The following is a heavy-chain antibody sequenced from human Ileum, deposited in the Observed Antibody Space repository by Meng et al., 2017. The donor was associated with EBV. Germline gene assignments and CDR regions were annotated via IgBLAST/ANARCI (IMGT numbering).Heavy chain of an antibody. V-gene: IGHV4-39*01. CDR3: ASHRPFGEWYSLDH. CDR1: VGPRSSTRSY. D-gene: IGHD3-10*01. Sequence: HLRRSVPHLVKPPAALSLTCSVSVGPRSSTRSYWGSVRQPPAKGLELIGTVYFTGRPYYNPSLKSRVSISVDTSKNQFSLELNSVTAADTAVYYCASHRPFGEWYSLDHWGQRTLVTVSS. CDR2: VYFTGRP. J-gene: IGHJ4*02.